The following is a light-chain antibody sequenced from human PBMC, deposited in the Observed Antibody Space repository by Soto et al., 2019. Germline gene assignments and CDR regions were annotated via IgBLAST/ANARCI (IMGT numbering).Light chain of an antibody. CDR3: QQYENSPRN. Sequence: EIVLTQSPGTLSLSPGERATLSCRASQSVSSSYLVWYQQKPDQAPRLLIYGPSSRATGIPDRFSGSGSGTAFSLTISRLEPEDFAVYNCQQYENSPRNFGQGTKLEI. CDR1: QSVSSSY. J-gene: IGKJ2*01. V-gene: IGKV3-20*01. CDR2: GPS.